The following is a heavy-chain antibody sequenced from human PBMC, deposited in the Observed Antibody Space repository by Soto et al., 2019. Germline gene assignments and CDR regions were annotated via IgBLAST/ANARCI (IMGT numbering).Heavy chain of an antibody. CDR3: VGVPAARRGYYYGMDV. CDR2: IIPIFGTA. V-gene: IGHV1-69*01. D-gene: IGHD2-2*01. J-gene: IGHJ6*02. Sequence: QVQLVQSGAEVKKPGSSVKVSCKASGGTFSSYAISWVRQAPGQGLEWMGGIIPIFGTANYAQKFQGRVTITADESTSTAYMELSSLRSEDTAVYYCVGVPAARRGYYYGMDVWGQGTTVTVSS. CDR1: GGTFSSYA.